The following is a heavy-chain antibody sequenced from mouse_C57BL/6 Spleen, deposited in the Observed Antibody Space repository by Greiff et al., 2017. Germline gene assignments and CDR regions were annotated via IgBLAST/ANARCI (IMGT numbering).Heavy chain of an antibody. CDR3: ANYYGSRFWYFDV. CDR2: IDPSDSYT. V-gene: IGHV1-59*01. J-gene: IGHJ1*03. D-gene: IGHD1-1*01. Sequence: QVQLKQPGAELVRPGTSVKLSCKASGYTFTSYWMHWVKQRPGQGLEWIGVIDPSDSYTNYNQKFKGKATLTVDTSSSTAYMQLSSLTSEDSAVYYCANYYGSRFWYFDVWGTGTTVTVSS. CDR1: GYTFTSYW.